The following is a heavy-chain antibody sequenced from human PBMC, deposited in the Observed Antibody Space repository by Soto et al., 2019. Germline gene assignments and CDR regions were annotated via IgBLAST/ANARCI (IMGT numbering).Heavy chain of an antibody. V-gene: IGHV3-30-3*01. J-gene: IGHJ4*02. CDR3: ASQDSGWPFDY. CDR2: ISYDGSNK. D-gene: IGHD6-19*01. Sequence: GGSLRLSCAASGFTFSSYAMHWVRQAPGKGLEWVAVISYDGSNKYYADSVKGRFTISRDNSKNTLYLQMNSLRAEDTAVYYCASQDSGWPFDYWGQGTLVTVSS. CDR1: GFTFSSYA.